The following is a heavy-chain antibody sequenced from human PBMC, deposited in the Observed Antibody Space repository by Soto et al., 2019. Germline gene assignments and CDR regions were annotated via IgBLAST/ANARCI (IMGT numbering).Heavy chain of an antibody. J-gene: IGHJ6*02. CDR1: GFTFSSYS. CDR3: AREYYDIYYYYYGMDV. V-gene: IGHV3-21*01. Sequence: PGGSLRLSCAASGFTFSSYSMYWVRQAPGKGLEWVSSISSSSSYIYYADSVKGRFTISRDNAKNSLYLQMNSLRAEDTAVYYCAREYYDIYYYYYGMDVWGQGTTVTVSS. D-gene: IGHD3-9*01. CDR2: ISSSSSYI.